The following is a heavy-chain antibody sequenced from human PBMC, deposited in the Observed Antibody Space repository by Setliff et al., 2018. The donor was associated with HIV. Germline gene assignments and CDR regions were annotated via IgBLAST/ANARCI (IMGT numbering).Heavy chain of an antibody. J-gene: IGHJ4*02. CDR1: DSGPYY. CDR2: VSSRGDT. Sequence: LTCTVSDSGPYYWSWIRQPAGKGLEWIGRVSSRGDTNYNPSLKSRVTMSVDTSKNQFSLKLTSVTASDTAVYYCARAAAGNTGPFDLWGQGSPVTVSS. D-gene: IGHD4-17*01. CDR3: ARAAAGNTGPFDL. V-gene: IGHV4-61*02.